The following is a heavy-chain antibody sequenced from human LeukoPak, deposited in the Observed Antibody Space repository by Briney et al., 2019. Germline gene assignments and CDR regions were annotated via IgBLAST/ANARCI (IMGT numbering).Heavy chain of an antibody. CDR1: GFTFSSYE. CDR3: AKESTVTPGNVNWFDP. J-gene: IGHJ5*02. Sequence: PGGSLRLSCAASGFTFSSYEMNWVRQAPGKGLEWVSYISSSGSTIYYADSVKGRFTISRDNAKNSLYLQMNSLRAEDTAVYYCAKESTVTPGNVNWFDPWGQGTLVTVSS. V-gene: IGHV3-48*03. CDR2: ISSSGSTI. D-gene: IGHD4-17*01.